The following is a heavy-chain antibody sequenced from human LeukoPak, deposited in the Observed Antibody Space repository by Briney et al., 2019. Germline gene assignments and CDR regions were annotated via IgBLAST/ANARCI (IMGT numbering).Heavy chain of an antibody. V-gene: IGHV1-2*02. J-gene: IGHJ6*02. D-gene: IGHD3-3*01. Sequence: ASVKVSCKASGYTFTGYYMHWVRQAPGQGLEWMGWINPNSGGTNYAQKFQGRVTMTRDTSISTAYMELSRLRSDDTAVYYCARGWGIDFWSGPGNGMDVWGQGTTVTVSS. CDR3: ARGWGIDFWSGPGNGMDV. CDR1: GYTFTGYY. CDR2: INPNSGGT.